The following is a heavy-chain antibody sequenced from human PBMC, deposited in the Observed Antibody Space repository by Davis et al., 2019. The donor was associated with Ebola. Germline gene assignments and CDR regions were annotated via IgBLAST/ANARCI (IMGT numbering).Heavy chain of an antibody. CDR3: ARDRGLLGGGAYDAFDI. CDR1: GFTFSSYS. D-gene: IGHD3-16*01. Sequence: GESLKISCAASGFTFSSYSMNWVRQAPGKGLEWVSSISSSSSYIYYADSVKGRFTISRDNAKNSLYLQMNSLRAEDTAVYYCARDRGLLGGGAYDAFDIWGQGTMVTVSS. CDR2: ISSSSSYI. J-gene: IGHJ3*02. V-gene: IGHV3-21*01.